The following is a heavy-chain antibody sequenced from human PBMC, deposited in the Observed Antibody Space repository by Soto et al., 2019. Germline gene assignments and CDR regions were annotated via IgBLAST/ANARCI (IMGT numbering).Heavy chain of an antibody. J-gene: IGHJ3*02. Sequence: ASVKVSCKASGYTFTNYGVSWVRQAPGQGLEWMGWINGYNGNTNYAQKVQGRGTMTTDTSTNTAYLELRSLRSDDTAVYYCVRRSFVAGGRWYGEDDALDIWGQGTMVTVSS. CDR2: INGYNGNT. CDR1: GYTFTNYG. V-gene: IGHV1-18*04. D-gene: IGHD3-10*01. CDR3: VRRSFVAGGRWYGEDDALDI.